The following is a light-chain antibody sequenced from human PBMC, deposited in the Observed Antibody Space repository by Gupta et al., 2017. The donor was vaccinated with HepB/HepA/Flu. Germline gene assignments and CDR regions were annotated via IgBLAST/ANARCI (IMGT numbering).Light chain of an antibody. V-gene: IGKV3-11*01. J-gene: IGKJ2*02. CDR2: DAT. CDR3: QQHSYWPRGT. CDR1: QSISNF. Sequence: EIVLTQSPATLSLSPGERATLSCRASQSISNFLAWYQHKPSQAPRLLIYDATNRDTGIPARFSGSGCGKDLTLTISSREQEDFAVYYCQQHSYWPRGTFGQGTRMEIK.